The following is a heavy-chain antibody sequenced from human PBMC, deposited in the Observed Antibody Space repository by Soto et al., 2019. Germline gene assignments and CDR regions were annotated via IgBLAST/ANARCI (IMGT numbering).Heavy chain of an antibody. CDR2: IKFDGSEK. V-gene: IGHV3-7*03. CDR3: VKDGGYCSSSTCYAPRNHYFDS. Sequence: SCAASGFTFRDYWMSWVRQATGKGPEWVANIKFDGSEKQYVDSVRGRFTISRDNSRSSLSLQMNSLRAGDTAVYYCVKDGGYCSSSTCYAPRNHYFDSWGQGTLVTVSS. J-gene: IGHJ4*02. CDR1: GFTFRDYW. D-gene: IGHD2-2*01.